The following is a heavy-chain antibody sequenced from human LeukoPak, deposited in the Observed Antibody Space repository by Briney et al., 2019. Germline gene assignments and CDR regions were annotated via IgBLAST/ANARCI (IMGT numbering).Heavy chain of an antibody. CDR1: GFNFSNFG. CDR3: ARSVVMYASTYYFHY. D-gene: IGHD2-8*02. CDR2: MRYDATKK. Sequence: GGSLRLSCAASGFNFSNFGIHWVRQAPGKGLEWVAFMRYDATKKYYADSVKGRFTISRDNSKNTVFLQINSLRADDTSVYYCARSVVMYASTYYFHYWGQGTLVTVSS. V-gene: IGHV3-30*02. J-gene: IGHJ4*02.